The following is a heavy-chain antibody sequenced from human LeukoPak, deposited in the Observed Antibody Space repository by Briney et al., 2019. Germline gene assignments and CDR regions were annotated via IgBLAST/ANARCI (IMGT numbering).Heavy chain of an antibody. J-gene: IGHJ4*02. CDR1: GFTFSSYA. Sequence: PGGSLRLSCAASGFTFSSYAMSWVRQAPGKGLEWVSAISGSGGSTYYADSVKGRFTISRDNSKNTLYLQMNSLRAEDTAVYYCARDLEGNPENYYDSSGYSRGYYFDYWGQGTLVTVSS. CDR2: ISGSGGST. D-gene: IGHD3-22*01. V-gene: IGHV3-23*01. CDR3: ARDLEGNPENYYDSSGYSRGYYFDY.